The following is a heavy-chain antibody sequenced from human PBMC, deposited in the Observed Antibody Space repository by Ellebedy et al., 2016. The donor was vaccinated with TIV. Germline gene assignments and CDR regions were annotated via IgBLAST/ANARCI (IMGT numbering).Heavy chain of an antibody. CDR1: GYTFTNYH. V-gene: IGHV1-46*01. D-gene: IGHD2-15*01. CDR2: INPSGGST. CDR3: ARRYCSGGSCKADY. Sequence: ASVKVSCKASGYTFTNYHMHWVRRAPGQGLEWMGIINPSGGSTSYGQKFQGRVTMTRDTSTSTVYLELNGLRSEDTAVYYCARRYCSGGSCKADYWGQGTLVTVSS. J-gene: IGHJ4*02.